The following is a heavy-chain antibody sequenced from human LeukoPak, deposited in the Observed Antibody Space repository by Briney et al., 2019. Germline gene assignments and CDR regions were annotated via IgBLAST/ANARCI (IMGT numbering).Heavy chain of an antibody. J-gene: IGHJ3*02. CDR1: GYTLTELS. V-gene: IGHV1-24*01. CDR2: FDPKDGDT. Sequence: ASVKVSCKVSGYTLTELSVHWVRQAPGKGLEWMGNFDPKDGDTIYAQRFQGRVTMTRDTSISTAYMELSRLRSDDTAVYYCARGAPLWFGELRLAFDIWGQGTMVTVSS. CDR3: ARGAPLWFGELRLAFDI. D-gene: IGHD3-10*01.